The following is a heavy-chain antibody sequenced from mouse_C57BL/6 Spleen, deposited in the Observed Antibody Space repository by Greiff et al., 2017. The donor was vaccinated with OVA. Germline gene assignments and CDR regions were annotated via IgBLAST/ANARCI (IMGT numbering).Heavy chain of an antibody. D-gene: IGHD1-1*01. Sequence: QVQLQQSGAELVKPGASVKMSCKASGYTFTSYWITWVKQRPGQGLEWIGDIYPGSGSTNYHEKFKSKATLTVDTSSSTAYMQLSSLTSEDSAVYYCALLREGYAMDYWGQGTSVTVSS. CDR3: ALLREGYAMDY. CDR2: IYPGSGST. J-gene: IGHJ4*01. CDR1: GYTFTSYW. V-gene: IGHV1-55*01.